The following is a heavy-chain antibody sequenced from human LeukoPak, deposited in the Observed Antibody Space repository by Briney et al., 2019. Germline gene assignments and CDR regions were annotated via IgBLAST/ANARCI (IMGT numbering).Heavy chain of an antibody. V-gene: IGHV1-2*02. J-gene: IGHJ6*02. CDR2: INPNSGGT. D-gene: IGHD3-22*01. CDR3: ARVAWYYDSSGYEYYYYYGMDV. Sequence: ASVKVSCKASGYTFTGYYMHWVRQAPGQGLEWMGWINPNSGGTNYAQKLQGRVTMTTDTSTSTAYMELRSLRSDDTAVYYCARVAWYYDSSGYEYYYYYGMDVWGQGTTVTVSS. CDR1: GYTFTGYY.